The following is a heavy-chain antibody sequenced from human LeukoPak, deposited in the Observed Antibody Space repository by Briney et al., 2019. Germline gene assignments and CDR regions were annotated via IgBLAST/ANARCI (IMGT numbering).Heavy chain of an antibody. Sequence: PGGSLRLSCAAAGFTFSSYAMHWVRQAPGKGLEWVAVIPYDGSNKYYADSVKGRFTISRDNSKNTLYLQMNSLRAEDTAVYYCARDCTNGVCYQFDYWGQGTLVTVSS. CDR1: GFTFSSYA. V-gene: IGHV3-30-3*01. J-gene: IGHJ4*02. CDR3: ARDCTNGVCYQFDY. CDR2: IPYDGSNK. D-gene: IGHD2-8*01.